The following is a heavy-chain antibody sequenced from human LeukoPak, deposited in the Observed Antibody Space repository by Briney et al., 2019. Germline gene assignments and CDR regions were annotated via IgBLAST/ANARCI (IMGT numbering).Heavy chain of an antibody. CDR3: AREDGYNWVGAY. Sequence: GMSLRLSCGASVFTLSSYAMHCVPEAPGKGLVGGAVISYDGSNRYYADSVKGRFTISRDNSKNTLYLQMHSLRAADTAVYYCAREDGYNWVGAYWGRGTLVTVSS. J-gene: IGHJ4*02. V-gene: IGHV3-30*01. CDR2: ISYDGSNR. D-gene: IGHD5-24*01. CDR1: VFTLSSYA.